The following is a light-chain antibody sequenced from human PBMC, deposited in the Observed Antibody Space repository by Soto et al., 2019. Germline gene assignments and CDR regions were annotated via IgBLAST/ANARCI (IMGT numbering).Light chain of an antibody. J-gene: IGKJ1*01. V-gene: IGKV1-5*03. Sequence: DIQMTQSPSTLSASVGDRVSITCRASQSISRQLAWYQQKPGKAPNLLIYQASNLETGVPSRFTGSGSGTEFTLTISSRQPDDLATYYCLQDQSYWTFGQGTKVEVK. CDR2: QAS. CDR1: QSISRQ. CDR3: LQDQSYWT.